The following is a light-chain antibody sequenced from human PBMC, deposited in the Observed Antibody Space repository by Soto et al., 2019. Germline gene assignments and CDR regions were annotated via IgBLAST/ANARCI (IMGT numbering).Light chain of an antibody. Sequence: QSALTQPASVSGSPGQSITISCTGTSSDIGDYDYVSWYQHLPGKAPKLLIFDVTHRPSGVSDRFSGSKSGNTASLTISGLQAEDEADYYCSSYTSTSTLYVFGTGTKLTVL. J-gene: IGLJ1*01. V-gene: IGLV2-14*01. CDR2: DVT. CDR1: SSDIGDYDY. CDR3: SSYTSTSTLYV.